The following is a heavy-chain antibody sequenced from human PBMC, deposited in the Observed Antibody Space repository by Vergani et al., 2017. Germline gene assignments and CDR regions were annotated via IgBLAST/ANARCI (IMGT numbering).Heavy chain of an antibody. CDR1: GFTFSSYW. D-gene: IGHD6-13*01. Sequence: EVQLVESGGGLVQPGGSLRLSCAASGFTFSSYWMSWVRQAPGKGLEWVANIKQDGSEKYYVDSVKGRFTISRDNAKNSLYLQMNSLRAEDTAVYYCAGVEVASSWHYCYYYYVDVWGKGTTVTVSS. J-gene: IGHJ6*03. CDR3: AGVEVASSWHYCYYYYVDV. CDR2: IKQDGSEK. V-gene: IGHV3-7*03.